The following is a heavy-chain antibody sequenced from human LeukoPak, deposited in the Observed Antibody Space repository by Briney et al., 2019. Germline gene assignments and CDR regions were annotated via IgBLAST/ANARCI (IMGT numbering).Heavy chain of an antibody. CDR3: VRVIPSSGTLDF. CDR2: ISSSSSYM. CDR1: GFTFTNAW. Sequence: GGSLRLSCAASGFTFTNAWMNWVRQAPGKGLQWASSISSSSSYMFYGDSMEGRFTISRDNAEKSLYLQMNSLRAEDTAVYYCVRVIPSSGTLDFWGQGTLVTVSS. V-gene: IGHV3-21*01. J-gene: IGHJ4*02. D-gene: IGHD3-22*01.